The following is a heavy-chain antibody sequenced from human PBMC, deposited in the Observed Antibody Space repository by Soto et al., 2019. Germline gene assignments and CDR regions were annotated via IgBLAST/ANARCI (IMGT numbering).Heavy chain of an antibody. Sequence: PGGSLRLSCAASGFTFSSYSMNWVRQAPGKGLEWVSYISSSSSTIYYADSVKGRFTIPRDNAKNSLYLQMNSLRAEDTAVYYCARVFGSPTPGVWGKGTTVTVSS. V-gene: IGHV3-48*01. D-gene: IGHD2-15*01. CDR1: GFTFSSYS. J-gene: IGHJ6*04. CDR3: ARVFGSPTPGV. CDR2: ISSSSSTI.